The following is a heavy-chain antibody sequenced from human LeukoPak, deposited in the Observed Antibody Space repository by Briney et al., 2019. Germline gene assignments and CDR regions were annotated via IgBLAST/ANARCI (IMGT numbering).Heavy chain of an antibody. CDR2: IYSDGSST. V-gene: IGHV3-74*01. CDR1: GFSFNTYW. Sequence: GGSLRLSCAASGFSFNTYWMHWVRQAPGKGLVRVSRIYSDGSSTYYADSVKGRFTCSRDNAKNTVYLQMNSLRAEDTAVYYCARGASGYGNFDYWGQGTLVTVSS. D-gene: IGHD5-12*01. J-gene: IGHJ4*02. CDR3: ARGASGYGNFDY.